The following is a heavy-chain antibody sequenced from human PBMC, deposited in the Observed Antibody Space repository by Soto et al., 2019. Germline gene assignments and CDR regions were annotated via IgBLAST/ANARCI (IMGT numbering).Heavy chain of an antibody. V-gene: IGHV3-23*01. CDR3: AKVVGYYDSSGRYYFDY. J-gene: IGHJ4*02. CDR2: ISGSGGST. Sequence: PVGSLRLSCAASGFTFSSYAMSWVRQAPGKGLEWVSAISGSGGSTYYADSVKGRFTISRDNSKNTLYLQMNSLRAEDTAVYYCAKVVGYYDSSGRYYFDYWGQGTLVTVSS. CDR1: GFTFSSYA. D-gene: IGHD3-22*01.